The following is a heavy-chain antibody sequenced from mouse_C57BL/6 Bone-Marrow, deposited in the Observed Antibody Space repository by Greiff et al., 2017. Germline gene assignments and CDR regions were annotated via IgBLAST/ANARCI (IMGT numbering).Heavy chain of an antibody. CDR3: ARNYYYSSSYSMDY. Sequence: QVQLQQSGAELARPGASVKLSCKASGYTFTSYGISWVKQRTGQGLEWIGEIYPRSGNTYYNEKFKGKDTLTADKSSSTAYMELRSLTSEDSAVXFCARNYYYSSSYSMDYWGQGTSVTVSS. CDR2: IYPRSGNT. J-gene: IGHJ4*01. V-gene: IGHV1-81*01. D-gene: IGHD1-1*01. CDR1: GYTFTSYG.